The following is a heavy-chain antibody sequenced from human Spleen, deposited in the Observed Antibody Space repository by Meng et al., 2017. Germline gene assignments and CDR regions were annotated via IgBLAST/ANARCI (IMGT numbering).Heavy chain of an antibody. CDR3: ARGPTTMAHDFDY. CDR2: INHSGST. V-gene: IGHV4-34*01. J-gene: IGHJ4*02. D-gene: IGHD4-11*01. CDR1: GGSFSDYY. Sequence: QVQVQQWGAGLLKPSETLSLTCVVPGGSFSDYYWSWIRQPPGKGLEWIGEINHSGSTNYNPSLESRATISVDTSQNNLSLKLSSVTAADSAVYYCARGPTTMAHDFDYWGQGTLVTVSS.